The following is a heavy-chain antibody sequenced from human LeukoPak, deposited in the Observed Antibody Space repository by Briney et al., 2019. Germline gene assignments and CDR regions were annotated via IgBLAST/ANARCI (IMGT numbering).Heavy chain of an antibody. CDR1: GSTFNGHW. J-gene: IGHJ6*03. V-gene: IGHV3-7*01. Sequence: GGSLRLSCVGSGSTFNGHWLTWVRQAPGRGLEWVASIKEDGRQAYYMDSVKGRFTISRDSAKSSLYLQMNSLRAEDTAVYYCARVYGDYSIYYYYYMDVWGKGTTVTVSS. CDR3: ARVYGDYSIYYYYYMDV. CDR2: IKEDGRQA. D-gene: IGHD4-17*01.